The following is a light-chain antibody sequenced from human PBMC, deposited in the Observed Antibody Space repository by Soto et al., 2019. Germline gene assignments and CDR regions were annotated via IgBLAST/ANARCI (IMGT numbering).Light chain of an antibody. Sequence: QSPRSQPASVCGSPGQSFTISCTGTSSDVGSYNRVSWYQQPPGTAPKLMIYEVSNRPSGVPDRFSGSKSGNTASLTISGLQAEDEADYYCSLYTSSSTYVFGTGTKVTV. CDR3: SLYTSSSTYV. CDR1: SSDVGSYNR. CDR2: EVS. J-gene: IGLJ1*01. V-gene: IGLV2-18*01.